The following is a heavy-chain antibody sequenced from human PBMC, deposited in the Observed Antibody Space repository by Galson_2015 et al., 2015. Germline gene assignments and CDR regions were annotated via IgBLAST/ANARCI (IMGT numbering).Heavy chain of an antibody. CDR2: IIPIFGIA. Sequence: SVKVSCKASGGTFSSYAISWVRQAPGQGLEWMGGIIPIFGIANYAQKFQGRVTITADKSTSTAYMELSSLRSEDTAVYYCARVNYYGSGSYSSGGLPGLVYGMDVWGQGTTVTVSS. CDR3: ARVNYYGSGSYSSGGLPGLVYGMDV. V-gene: IGHV1-69*10. D-gene: IGHD3-10*01. J-gene: IGHJ6*02. CDR1: GGTFSSYA.